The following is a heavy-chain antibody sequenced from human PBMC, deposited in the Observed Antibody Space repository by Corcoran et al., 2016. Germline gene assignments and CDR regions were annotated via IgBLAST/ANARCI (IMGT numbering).Heavy chain of an antibody. D-gene: IGHD6-13*01. CDR2: TYYRSKWYN. CDR1: GDSVSSNSAA. J-gene: IGHJ5*02. CDR3: ASEGPGYSSSWSLIPNNWFDP. Sequence: QVQLQQSGPGLVKPSQTLSLTCAISGDSVSSNSAAWNWIRQSPSRGLEWLGRTYYRSKWYNDYAVSVKSRIPINPDTSKNQFSLQLNSVTPEDMAVYDGASEGPGYSSSWSLIPNNWFDPWGQGTLVTVSS. V-gene: IGHV6-1*01.